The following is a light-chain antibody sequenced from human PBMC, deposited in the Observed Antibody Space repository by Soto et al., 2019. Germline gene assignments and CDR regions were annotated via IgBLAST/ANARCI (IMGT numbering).Light chain of an antibody. CDR2: EVS. Sequence: QSALTQPPSASGSPGQSVTISCTGTSSDVGGYNYVSWYQHHPGKAPKLMIYEVSERPSGVPDRFSGSKSGNTASLTVSGLQAEDEADYYCSSYAGNNNLGVFGTGTKLTVL. J-gene: IGLJ1*01. V-gene: IGLV2-8*01. CDR3: SSYAGNNNLGV. CDR1: SSDVGGYNY.